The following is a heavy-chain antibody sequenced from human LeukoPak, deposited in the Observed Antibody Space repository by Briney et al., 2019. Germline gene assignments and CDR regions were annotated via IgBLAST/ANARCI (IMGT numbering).Heavy chain of an antibody. V-gene: IGHV4-59*12. CDR2: IYYSGST. CDR1: GGSISSYY. Sequence: PSETLSLTCTVSGGSISSYYWSWIRQPPGKGLEWIGYIYYSGSTNYNPSLKSRVTISVDTSKKQFSLMLSSVTAADTAVYYCARDCVGAACTTNYGMDVWGEGTRVTV. D-gene: IGHD6-13*01. CDR3: ARDCVGAACTTNYGMDV. J-gene: IGHJ6*01.